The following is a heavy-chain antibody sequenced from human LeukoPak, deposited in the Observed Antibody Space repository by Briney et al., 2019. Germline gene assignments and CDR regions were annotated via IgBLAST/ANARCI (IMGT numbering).Heavy chain of an antibody. CDR2: MNPNSGGT. J-gene: IGHJ4*02. CDR1: GYTFTDYY. CDR3: ARNKEGKSLDY. V-gene: IGHV1-2*02. Sequence: GSVKVSCKASGYTFTDYYIHWVRQAPGQGLEWMAWMNPNSGGTSYAQKFQGRVTVTRDTSISTAYMELSRLKFDDTAVYYCARNKEGKSLDYWGQGTLVTVSS.